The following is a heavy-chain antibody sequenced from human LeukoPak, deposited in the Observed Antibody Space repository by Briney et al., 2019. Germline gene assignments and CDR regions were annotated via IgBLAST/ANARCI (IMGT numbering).Heavy chain of an antibody. J-gene: IGHJ3*02. CDR2: IKQDGSVI. CDR1: GFSFSTHW. V-gene: IGHV3-7*01. D-gene: IGHD5-24*01. Sequence: PGGSLRLSCAASGFSFSTHWMSWFRQAPGKGLEWVALIKQDGSVIHYVDSVKGLFTICRDNAKNSMSLQMNSLRADDTAVYYCAGDEGWTFDIWGQGTKVTVSS. CDR3: AGDEGWTFDI.